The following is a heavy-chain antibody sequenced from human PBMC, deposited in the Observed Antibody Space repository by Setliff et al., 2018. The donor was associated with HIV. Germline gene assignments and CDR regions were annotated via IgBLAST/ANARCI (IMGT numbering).Heavy chain of an antibody. J-gene: IGHJ4*02. CDR2: VDPEDGET. Sequence: ASVKVSCKISGYTFIDHYIHWVQRAPGKGLEWMGRVDPEDGETITAEKFQGRVTMTADRSTDTIYMELSSLRVEDTAVYYCAKDRGDSDYWGQGTLVTVSS. CDR1: GYTFIDHY. V-gene: IGHV1-69-2*01. D-gene: IGHD3-10*01. CDR3: AKDRGDSDY.